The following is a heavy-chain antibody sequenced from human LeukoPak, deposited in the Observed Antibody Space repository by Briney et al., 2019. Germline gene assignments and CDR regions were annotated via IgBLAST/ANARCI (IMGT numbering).Heavy chain of an antibody. Sequence: GASVKISCKASGYTFRGNYIHWLRQAPGQGLEWMGWIDANNGDTKSAQKFQGRVTMSRDTSISTAYMDLSSLSRDDAAVYYCARDPSSVTLYFFDYWGQGTLVTVSS. CDR1: GYTFRGNY. V-gene: IGHV1-2*02. CDR3: ARDPSSVTLYFFDY. D-gene: IGHD4-11*01. CDR2: IDANNGDT. J-gene: IGHJ4*02.